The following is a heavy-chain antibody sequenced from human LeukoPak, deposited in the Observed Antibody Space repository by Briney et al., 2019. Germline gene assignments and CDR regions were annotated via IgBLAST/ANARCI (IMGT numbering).Heavy chain of an antibody. CDR2: IYHSGST. Sequence: PSETLSLTCAVSGGSISSSNWWSWIRQPPGKGLEWIGEIYHSGSTNYNPSLKSRVTISADKSKNQSSLKLRSVTAADTAVYYCARLWSTDCSGGTCPHQPNYWGQGILVTVSS. J-gene: IGHJ4*02. D-gene: IGHD2-15*01. V-gene: IGHV4-4*02. CDR1: GGSISSSNW. CDR3: ARLWSTDCSGGTCPHQPNY.